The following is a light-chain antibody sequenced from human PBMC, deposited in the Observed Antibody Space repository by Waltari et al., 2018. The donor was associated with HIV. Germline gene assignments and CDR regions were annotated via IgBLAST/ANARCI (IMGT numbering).Light chain of an antibody. J-gene: IGLJ2*01. V-gene: IGLV3-21*02. CDR3: QMWDSNADHLVV. CDR2: DNS. CDR1: NIGS. Sequence: SYVLTQPPSVSVAPGQTASIPCGGNNIGSVHWYQQKPGQAPVMVVYDNSGRPSGIPERFSGSNSGNTATLTISGVEAGDEADYYCQMWDSNADHLVVFGGGTKLTV.